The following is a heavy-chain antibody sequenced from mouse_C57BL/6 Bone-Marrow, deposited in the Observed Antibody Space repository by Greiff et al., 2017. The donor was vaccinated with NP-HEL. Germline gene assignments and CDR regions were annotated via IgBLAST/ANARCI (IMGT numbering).Heavy chain of an antibody. CDR3: TAYYYGSSYWYFDV. CDR1: GFTFSNYW. V-gene: IGHV6-3*01. Sequence: EVKLMESGGGLVQPGGSMKLSCVASGFTFSNYWMNWVRQSPEKGLEWVAQIRLKSDNYATHYAESVKGRFTISRDDSKSSVYLQMNNLRAEDTGIYYCTAYYYGSSYWYFDVWGTGTTVTVSS. CDR2: IRLKSDNYAT. D-gene: IGHD1-1*01. J-gene: IGHJ1*03.